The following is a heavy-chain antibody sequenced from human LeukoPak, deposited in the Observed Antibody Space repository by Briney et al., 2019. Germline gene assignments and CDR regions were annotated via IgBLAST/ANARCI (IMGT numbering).Heavy chain of an antibody. CDR3: ARGTGIWYGDY. J-gene: IGHJ4*02. V-gene: IGHV3-66*01. CDR2: IYSGGFT. D-gene: IGHD6-13*01. Sequence: PGGSLRLSCAASGFTVSSNYMSWVRQAPGKGLEWVSVIYSGGFTYYVDSVKGRFTISRDNSKNTLYLQMNSLRAEDTAVYFCARGTGIWYGDYWGQGTLVTVSS. CDR1: GFTVSSNY.